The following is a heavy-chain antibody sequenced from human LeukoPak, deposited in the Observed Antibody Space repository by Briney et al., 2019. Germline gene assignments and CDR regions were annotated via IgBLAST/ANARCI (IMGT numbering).Heavy chain of an antibody. CDR2: TYSGGTT. V-gene: IGHV3-66*01. CDR3: ARALSD. CDR1: GFTVSSNY. J-gene: IGHJ3*01. Sequence: GGSLRLSCAASGFTVSSNYMSWVRQAPGKGLEWVSVTYSGGTTYYADSVKGRFTISRDNAKNSVYLQMNSLRDEDTAVYYCARALSDWGQGTKVTVSS.